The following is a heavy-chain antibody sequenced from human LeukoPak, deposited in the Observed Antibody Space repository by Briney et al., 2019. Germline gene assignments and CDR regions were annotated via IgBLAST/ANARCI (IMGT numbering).Heavy chain of an antibody. CDR1: GYTFTSYG. Sequence: ASVNVSCKASGYTFTSYGISWVRQAPGQGLEWMGWISAYNGNTNYAQKLQGRVTMTADTSTSTAYMELRSLRSDDTAVYYCARGQTGSDYGDPDPLGYWGQGTLVTVSS. V-gene: IGHV1-18*01. J-gene: IGHJ4*02. D-gene: IGHD4-17*01. CDR3: ARGQTGSDYGDPDPLGY. CDR2: ISAYNGNT.